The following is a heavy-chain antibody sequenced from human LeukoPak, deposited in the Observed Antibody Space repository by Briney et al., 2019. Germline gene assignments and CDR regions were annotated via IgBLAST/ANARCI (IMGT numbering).Heavy chain of an antibody. V-gene: IGHV4-59*01. J-gene: IGHJ5*02. CDR1: GGSISSYY. CDR2: IYYSGST. Sequence: PSETLSLTCTVSGGSISSYYWSWIRQPPGKGLEWIGYIYYSGSTNYNPSLKSRVTISVDTSKNQFSLKLSSVTAADTAVYYCARHRASSWFDPWGQGTLVTVSS. CDR3: ARHRASSWFDP. D-gene: IGHD2-2*01.